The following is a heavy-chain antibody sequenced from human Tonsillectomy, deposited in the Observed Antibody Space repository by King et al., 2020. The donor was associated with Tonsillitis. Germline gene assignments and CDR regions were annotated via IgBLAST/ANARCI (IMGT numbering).Heavy chain of an antibody. Sequence: VQLVESGAEVKKPGESLRISCKGSGYSFTSYWITWVRQMPGKGLEWMGRIDPSDSYTNYSPSFQGHATISADKSTNTAYLQWSSLKASDTAMYFCARQDSSGWYGFDYWGQGTLVTVSS. V-gene: IGHV5-10-1*03. CDR2: IDPSDSYT. CDR1: GYSFTSYW. CDR3: ARQDSSGWYGFDY. J-gene: IGHJ4*02. D-gene: IGHD6-19*01.